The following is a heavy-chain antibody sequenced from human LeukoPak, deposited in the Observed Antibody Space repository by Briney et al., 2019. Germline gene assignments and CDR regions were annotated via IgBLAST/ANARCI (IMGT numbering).Heavy chain of an antibody. Sequence: PGRSLRLSCTASGFTFGDYAMSWVRQAPGKGLEWVSFIRSKAYGGTTEYAASVKGRFTISRDDSKNIAYLQMNSLKAEDTAVYYCTRVMIVVVAADYWGQGTLVTVSS. CDR3: TRVMIVVVAADY. J-gene: IGHJ4*02. CDR1: GFTFGDYA. V-gene: IGHV3-49*04. CDR2: IRSKAYGGTT. D-gene: IGHD3-22*01.